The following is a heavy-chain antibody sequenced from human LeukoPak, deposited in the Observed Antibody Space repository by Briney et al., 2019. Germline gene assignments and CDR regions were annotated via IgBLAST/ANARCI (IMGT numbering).Heavy chain of an antibody. J-gene: IGHJ4*02. Sequence: GGSLRLSCAASGFTFSSYGMHWVRQAPGKGPEWVAVIWYDGSNKYYADSVKGRFTISRDNSKNTLYLQMNSLRAEDTAVYYCAREALYGPFDYWGQGTLVTVSS. CDR3: AREALYGPFDY. CDR2: IWYDGSNK. D-gene: IGHD3-10*01. V-gene: IGHV3-33*01. CDR1: GFTFSSYG.